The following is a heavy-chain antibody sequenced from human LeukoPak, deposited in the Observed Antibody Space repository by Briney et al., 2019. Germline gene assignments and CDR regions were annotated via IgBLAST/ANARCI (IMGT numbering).Heavy chain of an antibody. D-gene: IGHD2/OR15-2a*01. CDR3: AKRRLDSTLSGAFDI. CDR2: ISGSGGST. V-gene: IGHV3-23*01. J-gene: IGHJ3*02. Sequence: GGSLRLSCAASGFTLSTYAMSWVRQAPGKGLEWVSAISGSGGSTYYADSVKGRFIISRDNSKNTLYLQMNSLRAEDTAVYYCAKRRLDSTLSGAFDIWGQGTMVTVSS. CDR1: GFTLSTYA.